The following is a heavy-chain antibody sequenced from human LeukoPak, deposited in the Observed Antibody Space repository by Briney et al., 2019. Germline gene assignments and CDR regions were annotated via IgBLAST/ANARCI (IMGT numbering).Heavy chain of an antibody. D-gene: IGHD3-10*01. CDR3: ARDKATGSRTWFDP. Sequence: SGTLSLTCAVSGGSISSTSWWSWVRQTPGKGLEWIGEIFHSGNTNYNPSLKSRVTISIDKSMNQFSLKLCSVTAADTAVYYCARDKATGSRTWFDPWGQGTLVTVSS. V-gene: IGHV4-4*02. CDR2: IFHSGNT. CDR1: GGSISSTSW. J-gene: IGHJ5*02.